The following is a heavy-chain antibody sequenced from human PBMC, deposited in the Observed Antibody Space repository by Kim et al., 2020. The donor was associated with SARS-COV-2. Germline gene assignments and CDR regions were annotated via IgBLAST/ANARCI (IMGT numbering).Heavy chain of an antibody. CDR3: ARVDTAMVYGMDV. V-gene: IGHV4-59*01. Sequence: YNPSLKSRVTISVDTSKNQFSLKLSSVTAADTAVYYCARVDTAMVYGMDVWGQGTTVTVSS. D-gene: IGHD5-18*01. J-gene: IGHJ6*02.